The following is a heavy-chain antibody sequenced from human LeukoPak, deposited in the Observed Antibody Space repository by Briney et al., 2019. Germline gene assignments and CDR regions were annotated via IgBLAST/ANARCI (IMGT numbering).Heavy chain of an antibody. CDR3: ARAGSYYDSSGYYYDGFGDY. J-gene: IGHJ4*02. CDR2: ISAYNGNT. CDR1: GYTFTSYG. V-gene: IGHV1-18*01. D-gene: IGHD3-22*01. Sequence: ASVKVSCKASGYTFTSYGISWVRQAPGQGLEWMGWISAYNGNTNYAQKLQGRVTMTTDTSTSTAYMELRSLRSDDTAVYYFARAGSYYDSSGYYYDGFGDYWGQGTLVTVSS.